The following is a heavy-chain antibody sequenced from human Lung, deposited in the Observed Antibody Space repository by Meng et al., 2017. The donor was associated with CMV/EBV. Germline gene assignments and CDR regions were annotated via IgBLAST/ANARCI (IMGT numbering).Heavy chain of an antibody. CDR2: INPNSGVT. CDR3: AREARGNSGFYYFFDY. Sequence: SXXXSCXAFGYTFTDYYIHWVRQAPGQGLEWMGWINPNSGVTNYAQKFQGRVSMTRDMSISAAYMELSGLRSDDTAAFYCAREARGNSGFYYFFDYWGQGTLVTVSS. D-gene: IGHD3-22*01. V-gene: IGHV1-2*02. J-gene: IGHJ4*02. CDR1: GYTFTDYY.